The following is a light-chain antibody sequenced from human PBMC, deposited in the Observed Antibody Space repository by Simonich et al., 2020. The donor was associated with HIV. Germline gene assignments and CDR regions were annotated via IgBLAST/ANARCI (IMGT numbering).Light chain of an antibody. Sequence: DIVMTQSPDSLAVSLGERATINCKSSQSVSYSSNNKNYLAWYQQKPGQPPKRLIYWASTREYGVPDRFSGSGSGTDFTLTISSLQAEDVAVYYCQLYGDSPYTFGQGTKVEIK. CDR2: WAS. J-gene: IGKJ2*01. CDR3: QLYGDSPYT. V-gene: IGKV4-1*01. CDR1: QSVSYSSNNKNY.